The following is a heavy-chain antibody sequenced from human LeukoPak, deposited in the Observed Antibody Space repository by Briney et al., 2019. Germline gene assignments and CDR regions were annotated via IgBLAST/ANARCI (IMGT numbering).Heavy chain of an antibody. Sequence: SETLSLTCAVYGGSFSGYYWSWIRQPPGKGLEWIGEINHGGSTNYNPSLKSRVTISVDTSKNQFSLKLSSVTAADTAVYYCARGPGYSHASAPYSWFDPWGQGTLVTVSS. CDR3: ARGPGYSHASAPYSWFDP. J-gene: IGHJ5*02. CDR2: INHGGST. V-gene: IGHV4-34*01. D-gene: IGHD5-18*01. CDR1: GGSFSGYY.